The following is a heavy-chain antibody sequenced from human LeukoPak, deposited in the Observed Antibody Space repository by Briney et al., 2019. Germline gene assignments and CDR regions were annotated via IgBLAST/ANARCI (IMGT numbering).Heavy chain of an antibody. CDR2: IYYSGSS. D-gene: IGHD6-13*01. CDR1: GGSIRSSY. V-gene: IGHV4-59*01. J-gene: IGHJ4*02. Sequence: SETLSLTCTVSGGSIRSSYWSWIRQPPGKGLEWIGYIYYSGSSNYNPSLKSRVTISVDTSKNQFSLNLTSVTAADTAVYYCAREGSSSYFFDYWGQGTLVTVSS. CDR3: AREGSSSYFFDY.